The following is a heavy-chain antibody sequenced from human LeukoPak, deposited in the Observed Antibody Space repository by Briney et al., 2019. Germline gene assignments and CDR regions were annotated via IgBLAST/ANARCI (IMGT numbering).Heavy chain of an antibody. V-gene: IGHV1-69*05. CDR1: GGTFSKYS. CDR3: ARAKKYYDYVWGSYRRNVDY. Sequence: ASVKVSCKASGGTFSKYSISWVRQRPGQGLEWMGGITPLFGTANYAQKFQGRVTMTRNTSISTAYMELSSLRSEDTAVYYCARAKKYYDYVWGSYRRNVDYWGQGTLVTVSS. J-gene: IGHJ4*02. D-gene: IGHD3-16*02. CDR2: ITPLFGTA.